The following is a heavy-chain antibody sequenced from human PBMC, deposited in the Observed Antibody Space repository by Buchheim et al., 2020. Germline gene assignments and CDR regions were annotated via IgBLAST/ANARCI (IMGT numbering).Heavy chain of an antibody. CDR3: TTLMKSARLSSDY. V-gene: IGHV3-15*01. Sequence: EVQLVESGGDLVKPGEFLRLSCAASEFTFTNAWMSWIRQAPGKGLEWVGRIRSSTDGGTTDYAVPVKGRFTISRDDSENTLYLQMNSLKTEDTAVYYCTTLMKSARLSSDYWGQGTL. CDR2: IRSSTDGGTT. D-gene: IGHD6-6*01. CDR1: EFTFTNAW. J-gene: IGHJ4*02.